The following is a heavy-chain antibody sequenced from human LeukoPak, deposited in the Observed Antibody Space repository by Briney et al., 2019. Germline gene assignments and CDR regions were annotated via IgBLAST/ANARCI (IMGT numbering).Heavy chain of an antibody. CDR2: INPNSGGT. Sequence: ASVKVSCKASGYTFTGYYMHWVRQAPGQGLEWMGWINPNSGGTNYAQKFQGRVTMTRDTSISTAYMELSRLRSDDTAVYYCARAYCGGDCYLALDYWGQGTLVTVSS. CDR3: ARAYCGGDCYLALDY. D-gene: IGHD2-21*02. J-gene: IGHJ4*02. CDR1: GYTFTGYY. V-gene: IGHV1-2*02.